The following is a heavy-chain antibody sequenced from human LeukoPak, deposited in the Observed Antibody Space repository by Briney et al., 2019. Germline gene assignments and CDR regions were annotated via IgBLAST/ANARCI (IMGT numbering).Heavy chain of an antibody. CDR1: GFTFDDYA. J-gene: IGHJ4*02. Sequence: PGGSLRLSCAASGFTFDDYAMHWVRHAPGKGLEWVALISWEGHTTYYADSVRGRFTISRDNSKNSLYLQMNSPRTEDTAFYYCTRDTDYGSATNYFDSWGQGTLVSVSS. CDR2: ISWEGHTT. V-gene: IGHV3-43*01. D-gene: IGHD3-10*01. CDR3: TRDTDYGSATNYFDS.